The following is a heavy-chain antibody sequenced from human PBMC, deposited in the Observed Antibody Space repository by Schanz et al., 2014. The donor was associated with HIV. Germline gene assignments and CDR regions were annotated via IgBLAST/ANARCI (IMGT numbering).Heavy chain of an antibody. Sequence: QVQLVESGGGVVQPGASLRVSCAASGFTFRRHGMHWVRQAPGKGQEWVALISFDGATTSYVDSVKGRFTISRDNVKNTLSLQMSSLRIEDTAVYFCAKRGEAAEFDYWGQGTLVTVSS. J-gene: IGHJ4*02. V-gene: IGHV3-30*18. CDR1: GFTFRRHG. CDR2: ISFDGATT. D-gene: IGHD2-15*01. CDR3: AKRGEAAEFDY.